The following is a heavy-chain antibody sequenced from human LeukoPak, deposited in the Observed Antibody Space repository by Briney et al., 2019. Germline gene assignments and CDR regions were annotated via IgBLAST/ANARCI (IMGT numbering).Heavy chain of an antibody. CDR1: GYTFTSYG. CDR2: ISAYNGNT. V-gene: IGHV1-18*01. J-gene: IGHJ4*02. CDR3: ARALRLGYCSSTSCYASLY. D-gene: IGHD2-2*01. Sequence: ASVKVSCKASGYTFTSYGISWVRQAPGQGLEWMGWISAYNGNTNYAQKLQGRVTMTTDKSTSTAYMELRSLRSDDTAVYYCARALRLGYCSSTSCYASLYWGQGTLVTVSS.